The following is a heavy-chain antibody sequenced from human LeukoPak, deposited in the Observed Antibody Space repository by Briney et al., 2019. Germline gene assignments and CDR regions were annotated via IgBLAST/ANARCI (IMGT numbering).Heavy chain of an antibody. D-gene: IGHD3-9*01. CDR2: ISPSGSIS. Sequence: GGSLRLSCAASGFTFNRYGMSWVRQAPGEGLEWVSGISPSGSISYYADSVKGRFTISRDNSKNTVSLQMNSLRAEDTALYYCARDLDWGAFDAWGQGTLVTVSS. CDR1: GFTFNRYG. V-gene: IGHV3-23*01. CDR3: ARDLDWGAFDA. J-gene: IGHJ5*02.